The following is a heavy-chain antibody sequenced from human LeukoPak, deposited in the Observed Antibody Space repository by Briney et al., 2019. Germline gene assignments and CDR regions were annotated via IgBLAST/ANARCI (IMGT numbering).Heavy chain of an antibody. CDR3: ARHGRTVTFFDY. Sequence: GESLKISCKGSGYSFTSYWISWVRQMPGKGLEWMGRIDPSGSYTNYSPSFQGHVTISADKSISTAYLQWSSLKASDTAMYYCARHGRTVTFFDYWGQGTLVTVSS. CDR1: GYSFTSYW. CDR2: IDPSGSYT. D-gene: IGHD4-17*01. J-gene: IGHJ4*02. V-gene: IGHV5-10-1*01.